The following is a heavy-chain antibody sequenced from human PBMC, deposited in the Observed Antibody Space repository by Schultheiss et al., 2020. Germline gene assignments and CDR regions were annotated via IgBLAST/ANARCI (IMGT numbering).Heavy chain of an antibody. V-gene: IGHV1-69*04. Sequence: AVKVSCKASGYTFTSYGISWVRQAPGQGLEWMGMIIPILGIANYAQKFQGRVTITADKSTSTAYMELSSLRSEDTAVYYCARVWGLGYCSSTSCPRSYYYGMDVWGQGTTVTVSS. J-gene: IGHJ6*02. CDR1: GYTFTSYG. CDR3: ARVWGLGYCSSTSCPRSYYYGMDV. D-gene: IGHD2-2*01. CDR2: IIPILGIA.